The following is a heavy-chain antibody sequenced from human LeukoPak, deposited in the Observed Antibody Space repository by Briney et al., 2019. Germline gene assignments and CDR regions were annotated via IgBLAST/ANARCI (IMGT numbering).Heavy chain of an antibody. J-gene: IGHJ4*02. CDR1: GFTFSSYW. CDR3: ARAIGGASVLDFDY. CDR2: MNSDGSST. V-gene: IGHV3-74*01. D-gene: IGHD1-26*01. Sequence: PGGSLRLSCAASGFTFSSYWMYWVRQAPGKGLAWVSRMNSDGSSTGYADSVKGRFTISRDNAKSTLYLQMDSLRAEDTAVYYCARAIGGASVLDFDYWGQGTLVTVSS.